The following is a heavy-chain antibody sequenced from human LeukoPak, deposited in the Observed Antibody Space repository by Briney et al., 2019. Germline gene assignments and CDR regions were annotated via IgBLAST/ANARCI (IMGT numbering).Heavy chain of an antibody. CDR2: ISYDGSDK. V-gene: IGHV3-30-3*01. CDR3: AKGHSGYDLYYFDY. CDR1: GFTFSSYA. D-gene: IGHD5-12*01. Sequence: PGGSLRLSCAASGFTFSSYAMHWVRQAPGKGLEWVAVISYDGSDKYYADSVKGRFTISRDNSKNTLYLQMNSLRAEDTAVYYCAKGHSGYDLYYFDYWGQGTLVTVSS. J-gene: IGHJ4*02.